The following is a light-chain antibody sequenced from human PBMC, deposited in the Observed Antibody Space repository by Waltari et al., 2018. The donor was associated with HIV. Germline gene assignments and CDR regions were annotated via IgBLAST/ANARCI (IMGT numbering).Light chain of an antibody. Sequence: DIVMTQSPDSLAVSLAERATINCKSSQSVLYSSNNKNYLAWYQQKPGQPPKLPIYWSSTRESGVPDRFSGSGSGTDFTLTISSRQAEDVAVYYCQQYYSTPWTFGQGTKVEIK. CDR1: QSVLYSSNNKNY. V-gene: IGKV4-1*01. J-gene: IGKJ1*01. CDR3: QQYYSTPWT. CDR2: WSS.